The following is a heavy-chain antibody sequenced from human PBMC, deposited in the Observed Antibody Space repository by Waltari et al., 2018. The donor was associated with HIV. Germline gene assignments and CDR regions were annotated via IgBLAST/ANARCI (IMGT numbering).Heavy chain of an antibody. CDR2: ISISVDTT. CDR1: GLAFSDDY. CDR3: ARVRTYRYGMDV. Sequence: QVQLVESGGGLVKPGGSLRLSCAASGLAFSDDYMAWIRQAPGKGLYCVSYISISVDTTYYADSVKGRFTISRDNGKNSLYLQMSSLRAEDTAVYYCARVRTYRYGMDVWGQGTTVTVSS. J-gene: IGHJ6*02. V-gene: IGHV3-11*01. D-gene: IGHD5-18*01.